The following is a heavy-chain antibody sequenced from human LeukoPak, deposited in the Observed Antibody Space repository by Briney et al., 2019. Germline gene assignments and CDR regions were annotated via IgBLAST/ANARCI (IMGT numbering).Heavy chain of an antibody. Sequence: GGSLRLSCAASGFTFDDYDMSWVRQAPGKGLEWVSSISANGGETHYADSVKGRFTISRDNSKNTLYLQINNPRVEDTAVYYCAKRYYDFPLDYWGQGTLVTVSS. CDR2: ISANGGET. CDR1: GFTFDDYD. CDR3: AKRYYDFPLDY. V-gene: IGHV3-23*01. J-gene: IGHJ4*02. D-gene: IGHD3-3*01.